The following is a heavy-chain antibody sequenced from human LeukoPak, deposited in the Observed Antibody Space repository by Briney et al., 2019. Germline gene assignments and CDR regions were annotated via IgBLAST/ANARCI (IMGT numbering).Heavy chain of an antibody. CDR2: INGDGSST. CDR3: ARGNPSGYFDY. D-gene: IGHD3-10*01. CDR1: GFIFSNYW. Sequence: PGGSLRLSCAASGFIFSNYWMHWVRRAPGKGLVWVSRINGDGSSTSYADSVKGRFTITRDNAKNTLYLQMNSLRAEDTAVYYCARGNPSGYFDYWGQGTLVTVSS. V-gene: IGHV3-74*01. J-gene: IGHJ4*02.